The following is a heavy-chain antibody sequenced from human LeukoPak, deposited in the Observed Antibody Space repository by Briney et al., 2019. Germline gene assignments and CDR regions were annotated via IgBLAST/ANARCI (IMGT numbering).Heavy chain of an antibody. V-gene: IGHV1-69*13. D-gene: IGHD5-24*01. CDR1: GGTFSSCA. Sequence: SVKVSCKASGGTFSSCAISWVRQAPGQGLEWMGGIIPIFGTANYAQKFQGRVTITADESTSTAYMELSSLRSEDTAVYYCARFRDGRYYYMDVWGKGTTVTVSS. CDR3: ARFRDGRYYYMDV. J-gene: IGHJ6*03. CDR2: IIPIFGTA.